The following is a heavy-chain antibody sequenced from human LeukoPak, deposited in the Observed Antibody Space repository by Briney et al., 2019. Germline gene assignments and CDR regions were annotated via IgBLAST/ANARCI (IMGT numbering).Heavy chain of an antibody. D-gene: IGHD3-10*01. Sequence: GGSLRLSCAASGFTFSSYSMNWVRQAPGKGLEWVSSISSSSSYIYYADSVKGRFTISRDNAKNSLYLQMNSLRAEDTAVYYCARDRPSMVRGALDYWGQGTLVTVSS. CDR2: ISSSSSYI. J-gene: IGHJ4*02. V-gene: IGHV3-21*01. CDR3: ARDRPSMVRGALDY. CDR1: GFTFSSYS.